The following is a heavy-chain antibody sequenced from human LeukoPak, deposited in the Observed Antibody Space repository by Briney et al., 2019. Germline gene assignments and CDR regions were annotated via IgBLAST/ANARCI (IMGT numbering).Heavy chain of an antibody. CDR3: ARDNSFHGTYGSGSYYPY. CDR1: GGTFSSYA. D-gene: IGHD3-10*01. V-gene: IGHV1-69*01. Sequence: SVKVPCKASGGTFSSYAISWVRQAPGQGLEWMGGIIPIFGTANYAQKFQGRVTITADESTSTAYMELSSLRSEDTAVYYCARDNSFHGTYGSGSYYPYWGQGTLVTVSS. CDR2: IIPIFGTA. J-gene: IGHJ4*02.